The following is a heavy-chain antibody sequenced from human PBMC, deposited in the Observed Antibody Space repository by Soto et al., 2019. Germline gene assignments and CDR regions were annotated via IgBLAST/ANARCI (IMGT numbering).Heavy chain of an antibody. CDR1: GFTFSSYG. D-gene: IGHD3-16*02. J-gene: IGHJ6*02. Sequence: PGGSLRLSCAASGFTFSSYGMHWVRQAPGKGLEWVAVISYDGSNKYYADSVKGRFTISRDNSKNTLYLQMNSLRAEDTAVYCCAKDLLGYDYVWGSYRNTSLDERYYYYGMDVWGQGTTVTVSS. CDR2: ISYDGSNK. V-gene: IGHV3-30*18. CDR3: AKDLLGYDYVWGSYRNTSLDERYYYYGMDV.